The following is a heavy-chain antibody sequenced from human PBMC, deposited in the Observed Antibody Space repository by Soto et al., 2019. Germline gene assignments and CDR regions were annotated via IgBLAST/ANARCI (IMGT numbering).Heavy chain of an antibody. V-gene: IGHV1-18*01. CDR2: ISAYNGNT. CDR3: ARVIVVVPAALDWFDP. Sequence: ASVKVSGKASGYTFTSYGMSWVRQAPGQGLEWMGWISAYNGNTNYAHKLQGRVTMTTGTSTSTAYMELRSLRSDDTAVYYCARVIVVVPAALDWFDPWGQGTLVTVSS. D-gene: IGHD2-2*01. CDR1: GYTFTSYG. J-gene: IGHJ5*02.